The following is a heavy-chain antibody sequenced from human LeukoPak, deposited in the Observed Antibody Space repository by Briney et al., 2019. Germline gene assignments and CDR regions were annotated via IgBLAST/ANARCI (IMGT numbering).Heavy chain of an antibody. CDR2: ISNSNGNT. V-gene: IGHV3-23*01. CDR3: AKATGNLGN. CDR1: GFTFSNYA. Sequence: PGGSLRLSCAASGFTFSNYAMSWVRQPPGKVLEWVSTISNSNGNTYYADSVKGRFTISRDNSKNTLYLQMNSLTAEDTAKYYCAKATGNLGNWGQGTLVTVSS. D-gene: IGHD1-1*01. J-gene: IGHJ4*02.